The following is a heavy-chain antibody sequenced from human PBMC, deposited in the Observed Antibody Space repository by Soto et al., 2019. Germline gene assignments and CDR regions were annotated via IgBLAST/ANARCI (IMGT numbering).Heavy chain of an antibody. CDR2: IIPVFGTT. CDR1: GDTFSGYP. D-gene: IGHD3-10*01. J-gene: IGHJ4*02. Sequence: QVQLVQSGAELKKPGSSVKVSCKASGDTFSGYPINWVRQAPGEGLEWMGRIIPVFGTTNDAQRFEGRVTFTADESTNKPYMKLRGLLSEDTAVYYCARDGGFGELKYWGPGTLVTVSS. CDR3: ARDGGFGELKY. V-gene: IGHV1-69*18.